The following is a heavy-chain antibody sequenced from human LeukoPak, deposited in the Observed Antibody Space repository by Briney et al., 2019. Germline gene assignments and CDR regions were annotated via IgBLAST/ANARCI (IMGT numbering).Heavy chain of an antibody. V-gene: IGHV1-8*01. CDR2: MNPNSGNT. D-gene: IGHD3-9*01. J-gene: IGHJ1*01. CDR1: GYTFTSYD. CDR3: AGRNDILTGSGLARLES. Sequence: GASVKVSCKASGYTFTSYDINWVRQATGQGLEWMGWMNPNSGNTGYAQKFQGRVTMTRNTSISTAYMELSSLRSEDTAVYYCAGRNDILTGSGLARLESWGQGTLVTVSS.